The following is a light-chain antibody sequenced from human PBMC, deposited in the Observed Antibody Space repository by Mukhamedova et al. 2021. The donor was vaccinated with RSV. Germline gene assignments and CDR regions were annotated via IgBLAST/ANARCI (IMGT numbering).Light chain of an antibody. CDR3: QAWDSSTGGV. CDR1: GDKY. Sequence: GDKYACWYQQKPGQSPVLVIYQDSKRHSGIPERFSGSNSGNTATLTISGTQAMDEADYYCQAWDSSTGGVFGGGTKLTVL. J-gene: IGLJ2*01. V-gene: IGLV3-1*01. CDR2: QDS.